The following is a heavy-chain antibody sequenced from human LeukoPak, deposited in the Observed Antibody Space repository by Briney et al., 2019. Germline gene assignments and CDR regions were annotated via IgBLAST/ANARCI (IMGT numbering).Heavy chain of an antibody. V-gene: IGHV3-21*01. CDR2: ISSSSSYI. Sequence: GGSLRLSCAASGFTFSSYEMNWVRQAPGKGLEWVSSISSSSSYIYYADSVKGRFTISRDNAKNSLYLQMNSLRAEDTAVYYCARDQGQWLYTIDYWGQGTLVTVSS. D-gene: IGHD6-19*01. J-gene: IGHJ4*02. CDR3: ARDQGQWLYTIDY. CDR1: GFTFSSYE.